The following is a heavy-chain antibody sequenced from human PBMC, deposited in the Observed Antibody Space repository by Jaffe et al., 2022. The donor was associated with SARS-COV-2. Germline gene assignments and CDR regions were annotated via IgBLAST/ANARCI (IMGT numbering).Heavy chain of an antibody. D-gene: IGHD2-21*02. V-gene: IGHV1-69*01. Sequence: QVQLVQSGAEVKKPGSSVKVSCKASGGTFSSYAISWVRQAPGQGLEWMGGIIPIFGTANYAQKFQGRVTITADESTSTAYMELSSLRSEDTAVYYCARVKFGGGNSQLVVPFDYWGQGTLVTVSS. J-gene: IGHJ4*02. CDR1: GGTFSSYA. CDR3: ARVKFGGGNSQLVVPFDY. CDR2: IIPIFGTA.